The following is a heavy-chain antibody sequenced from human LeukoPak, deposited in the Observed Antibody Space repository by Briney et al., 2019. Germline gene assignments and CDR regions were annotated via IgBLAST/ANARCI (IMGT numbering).Heavy chain of an antibody. D-gene: IGHD5-24*01. J-gene: IGHJ4*02. Sequence: GGSLRLSCAASGFTFSGYEMNWVRQAPGKGLEWVSYISSSGSTIYYADSVKGRFTISRDNAKNSLYLQMNSLRAEDKAVYYCARELVTTIIGDYWGQGTLVTVSS. CDR3: ARELVTTIIGDY. V-gene: IGHV3-48*03. CDR1: GFTFSGYE. CDR2: ISSSGSTI.